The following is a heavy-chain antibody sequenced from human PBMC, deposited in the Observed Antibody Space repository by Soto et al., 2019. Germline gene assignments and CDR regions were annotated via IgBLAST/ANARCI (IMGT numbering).Heavy chain of an antibody. Sequence: ASVKVSCKASGYTFTSYGISWVRQAPGQGLEWMGWISTFNSHTDYAQKVQGRVTITRDTSASTAYMELSSLRSDDTAVYYCAIDSPEDSSSWYPNDYWGQGTLVTVSS. CDR1: GYTFTSYG. CDR2: ISTFNSHT. D-gene: IGHD6-13*01. V-gene: IGHV1-18*01. CDR3: AIDSPEDSSSWYPNDY. J-gene: IGHJ4*02.